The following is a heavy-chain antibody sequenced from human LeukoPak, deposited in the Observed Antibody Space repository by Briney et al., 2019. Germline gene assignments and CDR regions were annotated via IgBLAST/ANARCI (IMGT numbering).Heavy chain of an antibody. V-gene: IGHV1-18*01. CDR1: GYTFTIYV. CDR3: ARDGDSGYDSFDWFDP. J-gene: IGHJ5*02. D-gene: IGHD5-12*01. Sequence: ASVKVSFQSSGYTFTIYVINGLRQPPGQGLDGMGLISTYNGKTHYAQKFHGRVTMNTDTSTRTDYMELRSLKSDDTAVYYCARDGDSGYDSFDWFDPWGQGTLVTVSS. CDR2: ISTYNGKT.